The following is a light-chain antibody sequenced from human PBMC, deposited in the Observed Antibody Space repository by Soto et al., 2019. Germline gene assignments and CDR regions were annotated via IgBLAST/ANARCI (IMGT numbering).Light chain of an antibody. Sequence: EIVLTQSPATLSLSPGERATLSCRASQSVSSFLAWYQQKPGQAPRLLIYDASNRAPGIPARFSGSGSGTDFTLTIGSLDPEDFAVYYCQERTSWPPWTFGQGTKVEIK. CDR1: QSVSSF. CDR3: QERTSWPPWT. V-gene: IGKV3-11*01. J-gene: IGKJ1*01. CDR2: DAS.